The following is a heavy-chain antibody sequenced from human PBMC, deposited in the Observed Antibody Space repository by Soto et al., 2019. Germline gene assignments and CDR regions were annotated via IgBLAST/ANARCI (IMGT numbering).Heavy chain of an antibody. Sequence: ATRNVSCEISGYTLSGLSMHWVRQAPGKELEWMGGFDPEDGETIYAQKFQGRVTMTEDTSTDTAYVELSSLRSEDTAVYYCATDVLVECYSGRRDRPAFPTRRSSDL. J-gene: IGHJ2*01. CDR2: FDPEDGET. CDR3: ATDVLVECYSGRRDRPAFPTRRSSDL. V-gene: IGHV1-24*01. D-gene: IGHD6-25*01. CDR1: GYTLSGLS.